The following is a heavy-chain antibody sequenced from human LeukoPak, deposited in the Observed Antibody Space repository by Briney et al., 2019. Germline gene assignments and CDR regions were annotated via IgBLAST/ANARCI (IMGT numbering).Heavy chain of an antibody. CDR3: AKDLSMAVTGSHFDY. Sequence: GGSLRLSCAASRFSFRSHAMNWVRQAPGKGLEWVSTISGSGGSTYYADSVQGRFTVSRDNSKSTLFLQMNSLRAEDTAIYYCAKDLSMAVTGSHFDYWGQGTLVTVAS. V-gene: IGHV3-23*01. J-gene: IGHJ4*02. CDR1: RFSFRSHA. CDR2: ISGSGGST. D-gene: IGHD6-19*01.